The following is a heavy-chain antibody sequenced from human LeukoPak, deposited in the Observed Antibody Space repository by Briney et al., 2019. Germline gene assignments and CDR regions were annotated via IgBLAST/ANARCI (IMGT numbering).Heavy chain of an antibody. J-gene: IGHJ4*02. CDR2: ISGSGGST. Sequence: GGSLRLSCAASGFTFNNYGMNWVRQAPGKGLEWVSAISGSGGSTYYADSVKGRFTISRDNSKNTLYLQMNSLRAEDTAVYYCAKALYYYDSSGYPYWGQGTLVTVSS. CDR3: AKALYYYDSSGYPY. D-gene: IGHD3-22*01. V-gene: IGHV3-23*01. CDR1: GFTFNNYG.